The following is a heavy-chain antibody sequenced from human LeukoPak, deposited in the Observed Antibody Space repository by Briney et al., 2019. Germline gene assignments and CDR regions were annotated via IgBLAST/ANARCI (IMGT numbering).Heavy chain of an antibody. V-gene: IGHV1-3*01. CDR2: INACNGNT. CDR3: ARRPRDIVATTPGPDYGMDV. Sequence: GASVKVSCKASGYTFTSYAMHWVRQAPGQRLEWMGWINACNGNTKYSQKFQGRVTITRDTSASTAYMELSSLRSEDTAVYCCARRPRDIVATTPGPDYGMDVWGQGTTVTVSS. CDR1: GYTFTSYA. D-gene: IGHD5-12*01. J-gene: IGHJ6*02.